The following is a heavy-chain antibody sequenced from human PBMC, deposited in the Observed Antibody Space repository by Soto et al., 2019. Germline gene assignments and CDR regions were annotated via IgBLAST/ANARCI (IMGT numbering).Heavy chain of an antibody. D-gene: IGHD2-15*01. Sequence: QVQLVQSGAEVKKPGSSVKVSCKASGGTFSNYAITWVRQAPGQGLEWVGRIIPIFSTTNVAQKFQGRVTITADASTTTGYMELSGLRSEATAVYYCAKDGGSDGYFGNWLDPWGQGTLVTVSS. CDR2: IIPIFSTT. CDR1: GGTFSNYA. J-gene: IGHJ5*02. V-gene: IGHV1-69*15. CDR3: AKDGGSDGYFGNWLDP.